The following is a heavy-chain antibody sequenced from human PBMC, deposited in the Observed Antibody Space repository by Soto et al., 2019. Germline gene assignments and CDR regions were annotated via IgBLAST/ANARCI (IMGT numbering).Heavy chain of an antibody. CDR2: ITSGGGDT. Sequence: PGGSLRLSCAASGFTFDSYAMSWVRQTPGKGLEWVSGITSGGGDTYYADSVKGRFIISRDNSKNTLYLQMNNLRTEDTAVYYCARDAYYDGTDVFDIWGQGTMVT. V-gene: IGHV3-23*01. D-gene: IGHD3-22*01. CDR3: ARDAYYDGTDVFDI. J-gene: IGHJ3*02. CDR1: GFTFDSYA.